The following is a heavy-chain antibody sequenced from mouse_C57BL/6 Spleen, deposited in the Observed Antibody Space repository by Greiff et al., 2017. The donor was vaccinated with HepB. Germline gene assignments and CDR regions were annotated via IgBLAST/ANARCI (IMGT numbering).Heavy chain of an antibody. V-gene: IGHV1-26*01. CDR3: ARDKIYYDYRAWFAY. CDR2: INPNNGGT. Sequence: EVQLQQSGPELVKPGASVKISCKASGYTFTDYYMNWVKQSHGKSLEWIGDINPNNGGTSYNQKFKGKATLTVDKSSSTAYMELRSLTSEDSAVYYCARDKIYYDYRAWFAYWGQGTLVTVSA. D-gene: IGHD2-4*01. CDR1: GYTFTDYY. J-gene: IGHJ3*01.